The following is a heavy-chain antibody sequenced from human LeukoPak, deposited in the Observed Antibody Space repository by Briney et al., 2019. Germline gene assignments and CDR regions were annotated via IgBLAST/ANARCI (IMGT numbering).Heavy chain of an antibody. CDR1: GGSISSYY. V-gene: IGHV4-59*01. Sequence: NSSETLSLTCTVSGGSISSYYWSWIRQPPGKGLEWIGYIYYSGSTNYNPSLKSRVTISVDTSKYQFSLKLSSVTAADTAVYYCARGSGYYCSGGSCYPYYFDYWGQGTLVTVSS. J-gene: IGHJ4*02. D-gene: IGHD2-15*01. CDR2: IYYSGST. CDR3: ARGSGYYCSGGSCYPYYFDY.